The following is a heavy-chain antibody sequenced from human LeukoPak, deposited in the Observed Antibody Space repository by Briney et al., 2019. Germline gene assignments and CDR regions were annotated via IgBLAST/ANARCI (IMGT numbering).Heavy chain of an antibody. J-gene: IGHJ3*02. CDR2: ISAYNGNT. Sequence: ASVKVSCKASGYTFTSYGISWVRQAPGQGLERMGWISAYNGNTYYAQKFQGRVTMTTDTSTSTAYMELRSLRSDDTAVYYCAREEGAPIAAANIWGLGTMVTVSS. CDR1: GYTFTSYG. CDR3: AREEGAPIAAANI. V-gene: IGHV1-18*01. D-gene: IGHD6-13*01.